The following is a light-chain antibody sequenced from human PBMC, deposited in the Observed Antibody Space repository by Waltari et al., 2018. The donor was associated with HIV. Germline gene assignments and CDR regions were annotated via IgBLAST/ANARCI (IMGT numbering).Light chain of an antibody. CDR2: KDN. Sequence: SHALTQPSSVSVSPGQTARITCSGDALPKKSAFWYQQKSGQAPVFVIYKDNIRPSDIPEGISGSSSGTMATLTISGAQVDDEADYYCYSADDSGDYKGFGGGTKLTVL. CDR3: YSADDSGDYKG. V-gene: IGLV3-10*01. CDR1: ALPKKS. J-gene: IGLJ2*01.